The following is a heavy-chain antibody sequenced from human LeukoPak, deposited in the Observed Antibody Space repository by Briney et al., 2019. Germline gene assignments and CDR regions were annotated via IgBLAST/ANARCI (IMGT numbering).Heavy chain of an antibody. CDR3: AKDFTPWAGLPRGSLDS. V-gene: IGHV3-30*18. CDR1: GSTLKPYG. CDR2: ISYDGSFV. D-gene: IGHD1-14*01. J-gene: IGHJ4*02. Sequence: GGSLRLSYEASGSTLKPYGMHWARQAPGKGLEWVAVISYDGSFVNYADSVKGRFSIYRDNSKNTLYLQMNSLRDEDTAVYYCAKDFTPWAGLPRGSLDSWGQGTLVTVSS.